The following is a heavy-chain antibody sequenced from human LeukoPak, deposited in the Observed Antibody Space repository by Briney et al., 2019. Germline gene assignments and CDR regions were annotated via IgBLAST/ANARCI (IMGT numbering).Heavy chain of an antibody. Sequence: PSETLSLTCAVYGGSFSGYYWSWIRQPPGKGREWVGEINHSGSTNYNPSLKSRVTISVDTSKNQFSLKLSSVTAADTAVYYCARDHRIAAAGSWFDPWGQGTLVTVSS. CDR3: ARDHRIAAAGSWFDP. D-gene: IGHD6-13*01. CDR2: INHSGST. J-gene: IGHJ5*02. V-gene: IGHV4-34*01. CDR1: GGSFSGYY.